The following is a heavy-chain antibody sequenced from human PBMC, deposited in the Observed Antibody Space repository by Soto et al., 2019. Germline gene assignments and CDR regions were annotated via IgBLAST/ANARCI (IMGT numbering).Heavy chain of an antibody. CDR2: ISYDGSNK. V-gene: IGHV3-30-3*01. CDR3: ARALDGDSVFDY. J-gene: IGHJ4*02. CDR1: GFTFSSYA. D-gene: IGHD4-17*01. Sequence: QVQLVESGGGVVQPGRSLRLSCAASGFTFSSYAMHWVRQAPGKGLEWVAVISYDGSNKYYADSVKGRFTISRDNSKNTLYLQMNSLRAQDAAVYYCARALDGDSVFDYWGQGTLVTVSS.